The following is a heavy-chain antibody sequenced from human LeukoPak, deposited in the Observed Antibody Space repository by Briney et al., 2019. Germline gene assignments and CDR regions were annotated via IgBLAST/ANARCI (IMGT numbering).Heavy chain of an antibody. V-gene: IGHV1-2*02. Sequence: GAXVKVSCKASTYTFTRYGISWVRQAPGQGLEWMGWINPNSGGTNYAQKFQGRVTMTRDTSMRTAYMELSRLRSDDTAVYYCARGTPFYDSRGYHWFDPWGQGTLVTVSS. CDR2: INPNSGGT. CDR1: TYTFTRYG. D-gene: IGHD3-22*01. J-gene: IGHJ5*02. CDR3: ARGTPFYDSRGYHWFDP.